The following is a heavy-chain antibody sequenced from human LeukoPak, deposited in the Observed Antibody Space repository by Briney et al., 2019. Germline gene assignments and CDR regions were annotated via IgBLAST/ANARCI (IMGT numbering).Heavy chain of an antibody. Sequence: PGGSLRLSCAASGFTFSSYGMHSVRQAPGKGLEWVAVISYDGSNKYYADSVKGRFTISRDNSKNTLYLQMNSLRAEDTAVYYCAKDLSRDMVRLRYYGMDVWGQGTTVTVSS. CDR1: GFTFSSYG. D-gene: IGHD6-13*01. J-gene: IGHJ6*02. CDR2: ISYDGSNK. CDR3: AKDLSRDMVRLRYYGMDV. V-gene: IGHV3-30*18.